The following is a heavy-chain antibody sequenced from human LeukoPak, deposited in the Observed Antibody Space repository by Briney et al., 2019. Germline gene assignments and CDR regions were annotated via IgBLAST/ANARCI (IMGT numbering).Heavy chain of an antibody. CDR1: GFTFSSYW. CDR2: INSYGSST. Sequence: GGSLRLSCAASGFTFSSYWMHWLRPARGKGLVGVSRINSYGSSTSFADSVKGRFTIPRDNAKNTLYLQMNSLRAEDTAVYYCARDSESSGWYRYYYYYYGMDVWGKGTTVTASS. V-gene: IGHV3-74*01. D-gene: IGHD6-19*01. J-gene: IGHJ6*04. CDR3: ARDSESSGWYRYYYYYYGMDV.